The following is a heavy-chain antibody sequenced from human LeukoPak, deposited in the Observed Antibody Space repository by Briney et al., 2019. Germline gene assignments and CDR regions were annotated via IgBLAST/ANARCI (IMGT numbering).Heavy chain of an antibody. CDR2: INHSGST. V-gene: IGHV4-34*01. J-gene: IGHJ5*02. CDR3: ARGDILTGYQRFRWFDP. D-gene: IGHD3-9*01. Sequence: SETLSLTCAVYGGSFSGYYWSWIRQPPGKRLEWIGEINHSGSTNYNPSLKSRVTIPVDTSKNQFSLKLSSVTAADTAVYYCARGDILTGYQRFRWFDPWGQGTLVTVSS. CDR1: GGSFSGYY.